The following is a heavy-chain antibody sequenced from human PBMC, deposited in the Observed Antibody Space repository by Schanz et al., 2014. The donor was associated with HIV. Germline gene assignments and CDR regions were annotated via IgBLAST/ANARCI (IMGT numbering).Heavy chain of an antibody. CDR3: ARGPKWEGLMDV. Sequence: QVQLVQSGAEVKKPGASVRVSCKASEYTFTGYYVHWVRQAPGQGLEWMGWMNPSTGNSGYAQMFQVRVTMTRDTSISTAYLEVDSLKSEDTAVYYCARGPKWEGLMDVWGQGTTVIVSS. D-gene: IGHD1-26*01. J-gene: IGHJ6*02. V-gene: IGHV1-8*02. CDR2: MNPSTGNS. CDR1: EYTFTGYY.